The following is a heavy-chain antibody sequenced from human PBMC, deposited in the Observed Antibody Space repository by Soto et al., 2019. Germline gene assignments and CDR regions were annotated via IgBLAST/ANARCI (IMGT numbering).Heavy chain of an antibody. Sequence: QLQLVQSGTELKKPGASVKVSCKASGYTFTNYGITWVRQAPGQGLEWMGWINADYGNTNYEQKFQGRVTMTTDTSTNTAYMELRNLRSDDTAVYYCARKSLSNFNWFDPWGQGTLVTVSS. D-gene: IGHD4-4*01. CDR1: GYTFTNYG. CDR3: ARKSLSNFNWFDP. J-gene: IGHJ5*02. CDR2: INADYGNT. V-gene: IGHV1-18*04.